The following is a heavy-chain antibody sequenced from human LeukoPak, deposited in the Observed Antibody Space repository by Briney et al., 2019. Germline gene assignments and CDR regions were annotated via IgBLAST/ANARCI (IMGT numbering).Heavy chain of an antibody. D-gene: IGHD2-2*01. CDR1: GYTFTGYY. V-gene: IGHV1-2*02. CDR3: ARDLRYCSSTSCQRTDY. Sequence: ASVKVSCKAPGYTFTGYYMHWVRQAPGQGLEWMGWINPNSGGTNYAQKFQGRVTMTRDTSISTAYMELSRLRSDDTAVYYCARDLRYCSSTSCQRTDYWGQGTLVTVSS. CDR2: INPNSGGT. J-gene: IGHJ4*02.